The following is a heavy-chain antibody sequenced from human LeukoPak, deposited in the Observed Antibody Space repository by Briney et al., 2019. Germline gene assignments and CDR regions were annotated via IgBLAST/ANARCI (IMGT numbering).Heavy chain of an antibody. CDR1: GYSFTNYW. CDR3: ARRGDREWLDP. CDR2: IYPGDFDT. V-gene: IGHV5-51*01. D-gene: IGHD3-10*01. Sequence: GESLKISCKGSGYSFTNYWIGWVRQMPGKGLEWMGVIYPGDFDTRYSPSFQGQVTISADKSISTAYLQWSSLKASDTAIYYCARRGDREWLDPWGQGTLVTVSS. J-gene: IGHJ5*02.